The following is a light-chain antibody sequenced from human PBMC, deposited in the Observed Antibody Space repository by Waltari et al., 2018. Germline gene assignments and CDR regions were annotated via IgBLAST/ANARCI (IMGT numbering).Light chain of an antibody. Sequence: QLILTQSPSASASLGPSVKLTCTLSSGHSNDAIAWLQRQPEKGPRYLMKVNSDGSYIKGDGIPDRFSGSSSGADRYLTISSLQSEDEADYYCETGGFGIWRFGGGTKLTVL. V-gene: IGLV4-69*01. CDR2: VNSDGSY. J-gene: IGLJ2*01. CDR3: ETGGFGIWR. CDR1: SGHSNDA.